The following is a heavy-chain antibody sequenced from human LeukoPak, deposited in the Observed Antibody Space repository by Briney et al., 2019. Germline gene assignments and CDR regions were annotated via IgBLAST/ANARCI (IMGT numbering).Heavy chain of an antibody. D-gene: IGHD3-10*01. J-gene: IGHJ5*02. CDR2: ISAYNGNT. V-gene: IGHV1-18*01. Sequence: AASVKVSCKASGYTFTSYGISWVRQAPGQGLEWMGWISAYNGNTNYAQKLQGRVTMTTDTSTSTAYMELRSLRSDDTAVYYCARKVYYGSGSYYNLGWFDPWGQGTLVTVSS. CDR1: GYTFTSYG. CDR3: ARKVYYGSGSYYNLGWFDP.